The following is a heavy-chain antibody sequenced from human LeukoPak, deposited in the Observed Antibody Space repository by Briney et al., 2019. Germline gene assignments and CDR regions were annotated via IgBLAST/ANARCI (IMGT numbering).Heavy chain of an antibody. V-gene: IGHV4-39*07. J-gene: IGHJ6*02. CDR1: GGSISSSSYY. D-gene: IGHD5-18*01. CDR3: ARGSWIQLWVYYGMDV. Sequence: PSETLSLTCTVSGGSISSSSYYWGWIRQPPGKGLEWIGSIYYSGSTNYNPSLKSRVTISVDTSKNQFSLKLSSVTAADTAVYYCARGSWIQLWVYYGMDVWGQGTTVTVSS. CDR2: IYYSGST.